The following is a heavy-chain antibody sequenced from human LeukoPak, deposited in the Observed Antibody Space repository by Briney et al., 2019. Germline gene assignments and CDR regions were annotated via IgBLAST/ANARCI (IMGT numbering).Heavy chain of an antibody. Sequence: SSETLSLTCTVSGGSISSSSYYWGWIRQPPGKGLEWIGSIYYSGSTYYNPSLKSRVTISADTSKNQFSLKLSSVTAADTAVYYCASLSVGGPDDAFDIWGQGTMVTVSS. CDR3: ASLSVGGPDDAFDI. CDR1: GGSISSSSYY. CDR2: IYYSGST. D-gene: IGHD2-15*01. J-gene: IGHJ3*02. V-gene: IGHV4-39*07.